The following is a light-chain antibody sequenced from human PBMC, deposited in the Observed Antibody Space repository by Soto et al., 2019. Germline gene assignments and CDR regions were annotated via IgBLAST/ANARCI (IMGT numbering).Light chain of an antibody. J-gene: IGKJ5*01. Sequence: EIVMTQSPATLPVSPGERATLSCRASQSVGSSLAWYQQKPGQAPRLLIYGTSSRATGIPDRFSGSGSGTDFTLTISRLEPEDFAVYYCQQYGNSPITFGQGTRLEIK. V-gene: IGKV3-20*01. CDR3: QQYGNSPIT. CDR2: GTS. CDR1: QSVGSS.